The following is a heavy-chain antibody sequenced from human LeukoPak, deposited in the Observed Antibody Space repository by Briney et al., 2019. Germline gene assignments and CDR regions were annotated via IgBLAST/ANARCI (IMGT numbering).Heavy chain of an antibody. CDR3: VRDNVAGYFDS. D-gene: IGHD2-21*01. V-gene: IGHV4-38-2*02. CDR1: GYSISSNYF. CDR2: LSHSGST. J-gene: IGHJ4*02. Sequence: SETLSLTCTVSGYSISSNYFWGWIRQSPGKGLEWIGSLSHSGSTYYNPSLKSRVTLSVDTSKNHFSLRLTSVTAADTAVYYCVRDNVAGYFDSWGQGTVVTFSS.